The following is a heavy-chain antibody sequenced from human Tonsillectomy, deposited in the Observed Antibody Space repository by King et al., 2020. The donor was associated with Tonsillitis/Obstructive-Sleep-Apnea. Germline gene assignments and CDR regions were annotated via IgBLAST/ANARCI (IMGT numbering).Heavy chain of an antibody. V-gene: IGHV3-64D*06. CDR1: GFTFSRYA. CDR2: VSPKGDST. J-gene: IGHJ6*02. D-gene: IGHD2-15*01. CDR3: VKVARAAHFTGMYGMDV. Sequence: QLVQSGGGLVQPGGSLRLSCSGSGFTFSRYAMHWVRQAPGKGLDSVSGVSPKGDSTYYADSVKGRFTISRDNSKYTLYLQMSSLRAEDTAVYNCVKVARAAHFTGMYGMDVWGQGTTVTVSS.